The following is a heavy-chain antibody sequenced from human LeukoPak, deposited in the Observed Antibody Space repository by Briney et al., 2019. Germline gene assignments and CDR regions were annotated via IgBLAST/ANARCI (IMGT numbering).Heavy chain of an antibody. CDR1: GYTFTSYA. D-gene: IGHD2-8*01. CDR2: INAGNGNT. CDR3: ARSARHCNYGVCFTDYYIDL. V-gene: IGHV1-3*01. J-gene: IGHJ6*03. Sequence: GASVKVSCKASGYTFTSYAMHWVRQAPGQRLEWMGWINAGNGNTKYSQEFQGRVTITRDTSASTAYMEMSSLTSDDTAVYYCARSARHCNYGVCFTDYYIDLWGKGTTVTVSS.